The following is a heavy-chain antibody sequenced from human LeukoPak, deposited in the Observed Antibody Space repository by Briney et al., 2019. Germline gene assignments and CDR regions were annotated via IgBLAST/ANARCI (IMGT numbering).Heavy chain of an antibody. CDR1: GFTFTNYA. V-gene: IGHV3-23*01. Sequence: GSLRLSCAASGFTFTNYAMTWVRQAPGKGLEWVSGISEGVGNTYYADSVKGRFTISRDHSKNTLYLQMNSLRAEDTALYYCAKREEGTTGRFFDYWGQGTLVTVSS. CDR2: ISEGVGNT. D-gene: IGHD4-17*01. J-gene: IGHJ4*02. CDR3: AKREEGTTGRFFDY.